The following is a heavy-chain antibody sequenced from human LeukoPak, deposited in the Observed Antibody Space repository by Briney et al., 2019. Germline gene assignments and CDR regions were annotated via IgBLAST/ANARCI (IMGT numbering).Heavy chain of an antibody. V-gene: IGHV1-69*08. CDR1: VGTFSSYT. CDR3: ARRAAQPVWGWFDP. CDR2: FIPMFDTT. D-gene: IGHD3-16*01. Sequence: SVKLSCKASVGTFSSYTINWVRQAPGQGLEWMGRFIPMFDTTNYAQKFQGRVTITADKSTNTAYMELGSLRSDDTAVYYCARRAAQPVWGWFDPWGQGTLVTVSS. J-gene: IGHJ5*02.